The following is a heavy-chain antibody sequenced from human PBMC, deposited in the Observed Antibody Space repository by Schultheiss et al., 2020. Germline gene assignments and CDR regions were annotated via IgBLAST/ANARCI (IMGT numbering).Heavy chain of an antibody. J-gene: IGHJ3*02. Sequence: ASVKVSCKASGYTFTSYYMHWVRQATGQGLEWMGWMNPNSGNTGYAQKFQGRVTMTRDTSTSTVYMELSSLRSEDTAVYYCAKLCSGSPDAFDIWGQGTMVTVS. V-gene: IGHV1-8*02. D-gene: IGHD3-10*02. CDR1: GYTFTSYY. CDR2: MNPNSGNT. CDR3: AKLCSGSPDAFDI.